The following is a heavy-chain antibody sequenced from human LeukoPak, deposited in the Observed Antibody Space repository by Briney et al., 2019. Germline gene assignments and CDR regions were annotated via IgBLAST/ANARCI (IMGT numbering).Heavy chain of an antibody. CDR2: VKQDGSET. CDR3: ARGDDFSGDH. Sequence: GGSLRLSCAASGFTFSSNWMSWVRQAPGKGLEWVANVKQDGSETYYVDSVKGRFTISRDNAKNSLFLQMNGLRVEDTAVYYCARGDDFSGDHWGQGTLVTVSS. D-gene: IGHD1-1*01. J-gene: IGHJ4*02. CDR1: GFTFSSNW. V-gene: IGHV3-7*04.